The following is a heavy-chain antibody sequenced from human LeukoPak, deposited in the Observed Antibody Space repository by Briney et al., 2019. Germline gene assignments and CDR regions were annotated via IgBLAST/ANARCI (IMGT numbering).Heavy chain of an antibody. D-gene: IGHD6-13*01. CDR2: IYYSWST. J-gene: IGHJ4*02. CDR1: RGSISSTNYY. V-gene: IGHV4-39*06. Sequence: PSETLSLTCTVSRGSISSTNYYWGCIRQPPGKGLEWTGSIYYSWSTYYNPSLKSRLTISLGKCKNLFALKLSSVTAADTAVYYCARGSCAAAGIAYPDYWGQGTLVTVSS. CDR3: ARGSCAAAGIAYPDY.